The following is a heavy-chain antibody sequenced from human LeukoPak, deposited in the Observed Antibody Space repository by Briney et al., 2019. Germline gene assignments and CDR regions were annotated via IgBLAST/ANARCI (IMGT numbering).Heavy chain of an antibody. CDR1: GYTFTGYY. J-gene: IGHJ4*02. V-gene: IGHV1-2*02. CDR3: AREVVPSHYFDH. Sequence: ASVKVSCKASGYTFTGYYMHWVRQAPGQGLEWMGWIKPNSGGTNYAQKFQGRVTMTRDTPISTAYMELSRLRSDDTAVYYCAREVVPSHYFDHWGQGTLVTVSS. D-gene: IGHD2-15*01. CDR2: IKPNSGGT.